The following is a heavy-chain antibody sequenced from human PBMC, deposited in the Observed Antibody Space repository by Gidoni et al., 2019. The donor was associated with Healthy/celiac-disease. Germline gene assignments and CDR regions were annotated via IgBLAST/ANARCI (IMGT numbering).Heavy chain of an antibody. J-gene: IGHJ5*02. Sequence: QVQLQQWCAGLLKPSETLSLPCAVYGGSFSCYYWSWIRQPTGKGLAWIGEINHSGSTTYNPSLKSRVTISVDTSKNQFSLKLSSVTAADTAVYYCARGHWFDPWGQGTLVTVSS. CDR2: INHSGST. CDR3: ARGHWFDP. CDR1: GGSFSCYY. V-gene: IGHV4-34*01.